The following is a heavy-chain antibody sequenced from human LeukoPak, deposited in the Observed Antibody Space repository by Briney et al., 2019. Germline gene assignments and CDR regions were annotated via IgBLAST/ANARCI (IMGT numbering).Heavy chain of an antibody. Sequence: PGGSLRLSCAASGFTFSSYGMHWVRQAPGKGLEWVAVISYDGSNKYYADSVKGRFTISRDNSKNTLYLQMNSLRAEDTAVYYCAKGGHYYDSSGYYYDYFDYWGQGTLVTVSS. J-gene: IGHJ4*02. D-gene: IGHD3-22*01. CDR2: ISYDGSNK. CDR1: GFTFSSYG. V-gene: IGHV3-30*18. CDR3: AKGGHYYDSSGYYYDYFDY.